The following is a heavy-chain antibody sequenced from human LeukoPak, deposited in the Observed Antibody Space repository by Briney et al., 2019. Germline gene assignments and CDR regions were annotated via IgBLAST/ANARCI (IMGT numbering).Heavy chain of an antibody. J-gene: IGHJ4*02. CDR3: ARVRGGWYFDY. CDR2: IYRGGNT. V-gene: IGHV3-53*01. Sequence: GGSLRLSCAASGFNVSTYYMSWVRQAPGKGLEWDSVIYRGGNTYYSDSVKGRLTISRNHSKTTLYLQMNSLRAEDTAVHYCARVRGGWYFDYWGQGTLVTVSS. D-gene: IGHD6-19*01. CDR1: GFNVSTYY.